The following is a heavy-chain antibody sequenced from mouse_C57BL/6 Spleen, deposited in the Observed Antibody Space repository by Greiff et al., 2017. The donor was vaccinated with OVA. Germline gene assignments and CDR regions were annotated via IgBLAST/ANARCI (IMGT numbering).Heavy chain of an antibody. D-gene: IGHD2-4*01. CDR1: GYTFTEYT. Sequence: QVQLQQSGAELVKPGASVKLSCKASGYTFTEYTIHWVKQRSGQGLEWIGWFYPGSGSIKYNEKFKDKATLTADKSSSTVSMSLSSLTSEYSAVYFCARHEEWSDYEGDYFDYWGQGTTLTVSS. CDR2: FYPGSGSI. V-gene: IGHV1-62-2*01. CDR3: ARHEEWSDYEGDYFDY. J-gene: IGHJ2*01.